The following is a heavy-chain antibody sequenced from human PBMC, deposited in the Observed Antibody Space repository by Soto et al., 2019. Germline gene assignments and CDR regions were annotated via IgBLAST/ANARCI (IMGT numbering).Heavy chain of an antibody. CDR3: ARAPYSNAWYRFDL. Sequence: GGSLRLSCEASGFTFSGYWMSWVRQAPGKGLEWVADIKHDGSVQYYVDSVKGRLTISRDNAKKQLYLQMNGLRAEDTALYYCARAPYSNAWYRFDLWGQGTLVTVSS. CDR1: GFTFSGYW. D-gene: IGHD4-4*01. V-gene: IGHV3-7*03. CDR2: IKHDGSVQ. J-gene: IGHJ4*02.